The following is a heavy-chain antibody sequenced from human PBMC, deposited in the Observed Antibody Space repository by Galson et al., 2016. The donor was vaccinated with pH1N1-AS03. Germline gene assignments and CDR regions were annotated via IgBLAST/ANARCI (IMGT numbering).Heavy chain of an antibody. J-gene: IGHJ4*02. D-gene: IGHD3-10*01. Sequence: SVKVSCKASGYTFTTFDINWVRLATGQGLEWMGWMNPNSANTDYAQKFQDRVTMTRNTSISTAYMEQSSLRSEDTAVYYCAIQRVVYGSGCSFFDYWGQGTLVTVSS. V-gene: IGHV1-8*01. CDR3: AIQRVVYGSGCSFFDY. CDR1: GYTFTTFD. CDR2: MNPNSANT.